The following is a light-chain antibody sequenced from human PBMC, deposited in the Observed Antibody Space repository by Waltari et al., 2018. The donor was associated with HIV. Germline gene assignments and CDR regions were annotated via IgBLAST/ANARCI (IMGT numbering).Light chain of an antibody. CDR3: ASHAGSKDV. Sequence: QSALTQPPSASGSPGPSVTISCTGTSSDVGAYNYVSWFQQHPGKDPKLMIYDVTKRPSGVPDRFSGSKSGNTASLTVSGLQAEDEADYYCASHAGSKDVFGGGTRLTVL. J-gene: IGLJ2*01. CDR2: DVT. CDR1: SSDVGAYNY. V-gene: IGLV2-8*01.